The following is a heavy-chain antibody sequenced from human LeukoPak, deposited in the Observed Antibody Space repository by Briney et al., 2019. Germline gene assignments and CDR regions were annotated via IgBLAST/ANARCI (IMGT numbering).Heavy chain of an antibody. Sequence: ASVKVSCKASGYTFTGYYMHWVRQAPGQGLEWMGWINPNSGGTNYAQKFQGRVTMTRDTSISTAYMELSRLRSDDTAVYYCAKTYYYGSGSSTPIDYWGQGTLVTVSP. CDR1: GYTFTGYY. CDR2: INPNSGGT. V-gene: IGHV1-2*02. J-gene: IGHJ4*02. D-gene: IGHD3-10*01. CDR3: AKTYYYGSGSSTPIDY.